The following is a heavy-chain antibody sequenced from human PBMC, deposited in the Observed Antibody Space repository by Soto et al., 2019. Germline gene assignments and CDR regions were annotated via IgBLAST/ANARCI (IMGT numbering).Heavy chain of an antibody. J-gene: IGHJ6*02. D-gene: IGHD5-18*01. CDR2: INHSGST. CDR1: GGSFSGYY. CDR3: ARGQIDRRIQRPYPRNYYYYGMDV. V-gene: IGHV4-34*01. Sequence: QVQLQQWGAGLLKPSETLSLTCAVYGGSFSGYYWSWIRQPPGKGLEWIGEINHSGSTNYNPSLKSRVTISVDTSKNHFSLKLSSVTAADTAVYYCARGQIDRRIQRPYPRNYYYYGMDVWGQGTTVTVSS.